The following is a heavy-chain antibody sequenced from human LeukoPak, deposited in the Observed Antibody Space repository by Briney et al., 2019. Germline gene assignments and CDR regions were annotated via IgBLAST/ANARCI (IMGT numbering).Heavy chain of an antibody. CDR3: ASAVALHYFDY. CDR1: GVTLSNYA. Sequence: GGSLRLSCVASGVTLSNYAMSWARQAPGKGLEWVSGISSSGSGGNTYYADSVKGRFTISRDNSKNTLYLQMNSLRAEDTAVYYCASAVALHYFDYWGQGTLVTVSS. J-gene: IGHJ4*02. CDR2: ISSSGSGGNT. D-gene: IGHD2-21*01. V-gene: IGHV3-23*01.